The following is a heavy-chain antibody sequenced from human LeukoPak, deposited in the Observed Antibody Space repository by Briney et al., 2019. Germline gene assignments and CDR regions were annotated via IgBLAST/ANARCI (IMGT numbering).Heavy chain of an antibody. J-gene: IGHJ4*02. D-gene: IGHD2-21*01. CDR1: GFTFGKYW. Sequence: PGGSLRLSCVASGFTFGKYWMSWVRQAPGKGLEWISYISTTGTTIHYADSVKGRFAISRDNAKSSLYLQMNSLRDEDTAVYYCARVWQDYSGVDYWGQGTLVTVSS. CDR2: ISTTGTTI. V-gene: IGHV3-48*02. CDR3: ARVWQDYSGVDY.